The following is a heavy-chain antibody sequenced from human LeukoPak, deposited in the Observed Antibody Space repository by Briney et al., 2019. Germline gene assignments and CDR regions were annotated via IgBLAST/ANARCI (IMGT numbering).Heavy chain of an antibody. Sequence: PGGSLRLYCAASGFTFNSYGMSWVRQAPGKGLVRVSSITGSGGSTYYADSVKGRFTISRDNPKNTLYLQMNSLRAEDTAVYYCAKLIETAATGNWGQGTLVTVSS. V-gene: IGHV3-23*01. CDR2: ITGSGGST. J-gene: IGHJ4*02. CDR3: AKLIETAATGN. CDR1: GFTFNSYG. D-gene: IGHD2-15*01.